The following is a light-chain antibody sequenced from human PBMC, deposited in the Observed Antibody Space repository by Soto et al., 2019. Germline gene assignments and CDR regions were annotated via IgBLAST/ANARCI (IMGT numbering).Light chain of an antibody. Sequence: QSALTQPASVSGSPGQSIAISCTGTSRDVGSYNLVSWYQQHPGKAPKVMIYEGSKWPSGVSDRFSGSKSGNTASLTISGLPADDEADYYCCSYAGSSTYVFGTGTKLTVL. V-gene: IGLV2-23*01. CDR1: SRDVGSYNL. J-gene: IGLJ1*01. CDR2: EGS. CDR3: CSYAGSSTYV.